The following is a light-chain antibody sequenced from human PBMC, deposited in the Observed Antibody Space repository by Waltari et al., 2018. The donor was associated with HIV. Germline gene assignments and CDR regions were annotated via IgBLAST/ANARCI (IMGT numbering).Light chain of an antibody. Sequence: HSALTQPASVSGSPGQSITIFCIGTSSDISAYNSVAWYQQHPGKAPQLIVYGGSNRPSDVSARFSGSKSGNTASLTISGLQDDDESDYYCSSYTTTGTLVFGSGTKVTVL. CDR3: SSYTTTGTLV. CDR1: SSDISAYNS. J-gene: IGLJ1*01. V-gene: IGLV2-14*03. CDR2: GGS.